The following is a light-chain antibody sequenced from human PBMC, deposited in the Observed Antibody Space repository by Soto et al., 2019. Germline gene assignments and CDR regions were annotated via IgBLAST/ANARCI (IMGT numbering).Light chain of an antibody. V-gene: IGKV3-20*01. CDR1: QSVTNSH. CDR3: HYYGSSPRT. J-gene: IGKJ3*01. CDR2: GAS. Sequence: EIVLTQSPGPLSLSPGERATLSCRASQSVTNSHLAWYQQKPGQAPRLLIYGASRRAPGIPDKFSGSGFATDFTLTISRLEPEDFAVYYCHYYGSSPRTFGPGTKVDIK.